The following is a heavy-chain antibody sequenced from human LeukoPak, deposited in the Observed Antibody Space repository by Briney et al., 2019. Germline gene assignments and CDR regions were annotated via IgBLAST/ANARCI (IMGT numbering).Heavy chain of an antibody. CDR2: IRSKAFGGTT. CDR1: KFTFTNYE. CDR3: TQVCGGDCFEYFQH. D-gene: IGHD2-21*02. J-gene: IGHJ1*01. Sequence: PGGSLRLSCAASKFTFTNYEMNWVRQAPGKGLEWVGFIRSKAFGGTTEHAASVKGRFTVSRDDSKSIAYLQMNSLKTEDTAVYYCTQVCGGDCFEYFQHWGQGTLVTVSS. V-gene: IGHV3-49*04.